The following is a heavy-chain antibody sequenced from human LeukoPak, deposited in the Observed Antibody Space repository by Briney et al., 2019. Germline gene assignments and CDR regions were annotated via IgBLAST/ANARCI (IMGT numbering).Heavy chain of an antibody. CDR1: GYTFTSYG. Sequence: ASVKVSCKASGYTFTSYGISWVRQAPGEGLEWMGWISAYNGSTNYAQKLQGRVSMTTDTSTSTAYMELRSLRSDDTAVYYCARFEMATITPFDYWGQGTLVTVSS. CDR3: ARFEMATITPFDY. J-gene: IGHJ4*02. D-gene: IGHD5-24*01. CDR2: ISAYNGST. V-gene: IGHV1-18*01.